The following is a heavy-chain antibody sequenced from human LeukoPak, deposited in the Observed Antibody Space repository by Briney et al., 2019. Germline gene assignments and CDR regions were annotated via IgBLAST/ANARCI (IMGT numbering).Heavy chain of an antibody. V-gene: IGHV4-4*09. CDR2: VYTSGST. CDR3: ARTTTGGYYYYYYMDV. Sequence: SETLSLTCTVSGGSMNNYYWSWIRKPPGKGLEWIGYVYTSGSTLYNPSLNSRVAISIDTSRNHFSLRLTSVTAADTAVFYCARTTTGGYYYYYYMDVWGKGATVTVSS. D-gene: IGHD1-26*01. J-gene: IGHJ6*03. CDR1: GGSMNNYY.